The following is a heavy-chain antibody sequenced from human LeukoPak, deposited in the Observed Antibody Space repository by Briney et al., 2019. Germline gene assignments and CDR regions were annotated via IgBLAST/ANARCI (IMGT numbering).Heavy chain of an antibody. Sequence: GGSLRLSCAASGFSVRSNYMNWVRQAPGKGLEWVSVIHTGGNTDYADSVKGRFTVSRDNSQNTIYLHMNSLRAEDTAVYYCTGGTAYSGYGGYWGQGTLVTVSS. D-gene: IGHD6-25*01. CDR2: IHTGGNT. CDR1: GFSVRSNY. V-gene: IGHV3-53*01. CDR3: TGGTAYSGYGGY. J-gene: IGHJ4*02.